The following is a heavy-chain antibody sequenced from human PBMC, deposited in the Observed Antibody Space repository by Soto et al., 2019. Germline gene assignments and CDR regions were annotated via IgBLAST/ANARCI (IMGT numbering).Heavy chain of an antibody. D-gene: IGHD6-6*01. Sequence: QVQLVQSGAEVRKPGASVRVSCKASGYTFTTYDISWVRQATGQGLEWMGWVSPNSASTGFAQKFHGRITMTTNTTITTAYMELTSLRPDDSAVYFCARGGYSSSWEFDFWGPGTLVTVS. CDR1: GYTFTTYD. CDR2: VSPNSAST. J-gene: IGHJ4*02. V-gene: IGHV1-8*01. CDR3: ARGGYSSSWEFDF.